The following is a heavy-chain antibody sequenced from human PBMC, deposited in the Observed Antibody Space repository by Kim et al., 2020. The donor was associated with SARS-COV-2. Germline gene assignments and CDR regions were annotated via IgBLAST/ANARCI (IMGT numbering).Heavy chain of an antibody. Sequence: SETLSLTCTVSGGSISSSSYYWGWIRQPPGKGLEWIGSIYYSGSTYYNPSLKSRVTIAVDTSKNQFSLKLSSVTAADTAVYYCARPTRSPGLATYYYYYMDGWGKGTTVTVSS. CDR3: ARPTRSPGLATYYYYYMDG. CDR2: IYYSGST. CDR1: GGSISSSSYY. J-gene: IGHJ6*03. V-gene: IGHV4-39*01. D-gene: IGHD3-9*01.